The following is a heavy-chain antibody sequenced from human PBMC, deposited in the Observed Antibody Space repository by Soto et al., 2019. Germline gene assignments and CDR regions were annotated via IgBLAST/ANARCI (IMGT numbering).Heavy chain of an antibody. CDR2: ISYDGSNK. CDR1: GFTFSSYA. J-gene: IGHJ6*02. CDR3: AGVLMVYAIHGVMDV. D-gene: IGHD2-8*01. Sequence: GGSLRLSCAASGFTFSSYAMHWVRQAPGKGLEWVAVISYDGSNKYYADSVKGRFTISRDNSKNTLYLQMNSLRAEDTAVYYCAGVLMVYAIHGVMDVWGQGTTVTVSS. V-gene: IGHV3-30-3*01.